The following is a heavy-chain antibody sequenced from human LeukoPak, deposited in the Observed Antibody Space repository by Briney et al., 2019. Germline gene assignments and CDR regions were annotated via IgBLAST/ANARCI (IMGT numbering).Heavy chain of an antibody. D-gene: IGHD2-2*01. CDR3: AKDIQYCRSTSCYGHDAFDI. CDR1: AFSLSAYN. J-gene: IGHJ3*02. Sequence: GGSLRLSCAASAFSLSAYNMNWVRQAPGKGLEWVSSISYTGTYIYYADSVKGRFTIARDNSKNTLHLQMNSLRAEDTAVYYCAKDIQYCRSTSCYGHDAFDIWGQGTMVTVSS. CDR2: ISYTGTYI. V-gene: IGHV3-21*04.